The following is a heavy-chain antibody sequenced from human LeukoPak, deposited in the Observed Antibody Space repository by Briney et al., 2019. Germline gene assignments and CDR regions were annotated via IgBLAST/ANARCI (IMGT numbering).Heavy chain of an antibody. D-gene: IGHD2-2*01. V-gene: IGHV4-39*01. CDR3: ARHGADIVVVPSGSIVY. CDR1: GGSISSSTYY. J-gene: IGHJ4*02. CDR2: IYSSGSS. Sequence: SETLSLTCTVSGGSISSSTYYWGWIRQPPGKGLEWIGSIYSSGSSYHNPSLKSRVTISVDMSKNQFSLKLSSVTAADTAVYYCARHGADIVVVPSGSIVYWGQGTLVTVSS.